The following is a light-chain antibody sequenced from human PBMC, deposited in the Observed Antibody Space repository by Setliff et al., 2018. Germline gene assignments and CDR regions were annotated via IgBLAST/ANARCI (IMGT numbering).Light chain of an antibody. Sequence: QSALTQPASVSGSPGQSITIACTGLSTDVGDYNFVSWYQQHPGKAPKLIISDVNNRPSGVSHRFSGSKSGNAASLTIPDLQVEDEADYYCSTNTGSTTLVLFGGGTKVTVL. V-gene: IGLV2-14*03. CDR1: STDVGDYNF. J-gene: IGLJ2*01. CDR3: STNTGSTTLVL. CDR2: DVN.